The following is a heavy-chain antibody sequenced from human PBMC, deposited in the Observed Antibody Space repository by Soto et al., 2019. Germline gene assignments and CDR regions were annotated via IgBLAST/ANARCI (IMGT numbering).Heavy chain of an antibody. CDR2: IYHSGST. CDR3: ARERPTVTVFDY. J-gene: IGHJ4*02. V-gene: IGHV4-38-2*02. CDR1: GYSISSGYY. D-gene: IGHD4-17*01. Sequence: SDTLSLTCAVSGYSISSGYYWGWIRQPPGRGLEWIGSIYHSGSTYYNPSLKSRVTISVDTSKNQFSLKLSSVTAADTAVYYCARERPTVTVFDYWGQGTRVTVSS.